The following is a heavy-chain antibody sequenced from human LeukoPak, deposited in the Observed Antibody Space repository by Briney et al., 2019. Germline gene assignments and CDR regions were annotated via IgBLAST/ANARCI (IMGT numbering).Heavy chain of an antibody. CDR1: GFNFSSFE. D-gene: IGHD3-10*01. CDR2: ISSSGDTI. Sequence: GGSLRLSCTASGFNFSSFEMNWVRQAPGKGLKWVAYISSSGDTISYADSVRGRFTVSRDSTKDSLHLQMNSLRGEDTAFYYRASYGSGNLWGQGTLVTVSS. J-gene: IGHJ5*02. CDR3: ASYGSGNL. V-gene: IGHV3-48*03.